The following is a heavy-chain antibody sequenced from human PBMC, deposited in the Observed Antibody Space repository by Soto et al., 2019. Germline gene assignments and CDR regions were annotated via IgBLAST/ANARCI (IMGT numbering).Heavy chain of an antibody. CDR1: GGSIRSYY. Sequence: SETLSLTCTVSGGSIRSYYWSWIRQPPGKGLEWIGYIYYSGSTNYNPSLKSRVTISVDTSKNQFSLKLSSVTAADTAVYYCARGSRGCSSTSCANDAFDIWGQGTMVTVS. J-gene: IGHJ3*02. CDR2: IYYSGST. CDR3: ARGSRGCSSTSCANDAFDI. D-gene: IGHD2-2*01. V-gene: IGHV4-59*01.